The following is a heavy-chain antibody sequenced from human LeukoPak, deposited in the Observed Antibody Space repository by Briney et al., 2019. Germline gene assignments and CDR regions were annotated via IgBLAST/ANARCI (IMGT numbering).Heavy chain of an antibody. V-gene: IGHV7-4-1*02. Sequence: ASVKVSCKASGYTFTSYGISWVRQAPGQGLEWMGWINTNTGNPTYAQGFTGRFVFSLDTSVSTAYLQISSLKAEDTAVYYCARSPYYYGSGRRWFDPWGQGTLVTVSS. CDR2: INTNTGNP. J-gene: IGHJ5*02. CDR3: ARSPYYYGSGRRWFDP. D-gene: IGHD3-10*01. CDR1: GYTFTSYG.